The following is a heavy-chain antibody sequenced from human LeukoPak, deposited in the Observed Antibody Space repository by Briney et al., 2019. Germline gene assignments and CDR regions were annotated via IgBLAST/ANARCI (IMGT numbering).Heavy chain of an antibody. CDR2: IYTSGST. CDR1: GGSISSGSYY. Sequence: PSQTLSLTCTVSGGSISSGSYYWSWIRQPAGKGLEWIGRIYTSGSTNYNPSLKSRVTISVDTSKNQFSLKLSSVTAADTAVYYCASDYDSSGYIHFQHWGQGTLVTVSS. D-gene: IGHD3-22*01. V-gene: IGHV4-61*02. J-gene: IGHJ1*01. CDR3: ASDYDSSGYIHFQH.